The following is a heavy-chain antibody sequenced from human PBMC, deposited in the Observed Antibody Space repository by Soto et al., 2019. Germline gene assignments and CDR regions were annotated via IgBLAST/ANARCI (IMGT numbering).Heavy chain of an antibody. J-gene: IGHJ4*02. CDR3: ASASPLGQWLATDY. D-gene: IGHD6-19*01. V-gene: IGHV3-30-3*01. CDR2: ISYDGSNK. Sequence: GGSLRLSCAASGFTFSSYAMHWVRQAPGKGLEWVAVISYDGSNKYYADSVKGRFTISRDNSKNTLYLQMNSLRAEDTAVYYCASASPLGQWLATDYWGQGTLATVSS. CDR1: GFTFSSYA.